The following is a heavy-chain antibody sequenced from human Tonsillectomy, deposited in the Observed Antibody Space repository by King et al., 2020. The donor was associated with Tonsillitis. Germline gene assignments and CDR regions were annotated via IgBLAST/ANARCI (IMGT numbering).Heavy chain of an antibody. CDR1: GFTFSSYS. Sequence: VQLVESGGGLVKPGGSLRLSCAASGFTFSSYSMNWVRQAPGKGLEWVSSISSSSSYIYYADSVKGRFTISRDNAKNSLYLQMNSLRAEDTAVYYCATSPPTCMITFGGVIHRGDYWGQGTLVTVSS. CDR3: ATSPPTCMITFGGVIHRGDY. J-gene: IGHJ4*02. CDR2: ISSSSSYI. V-gene: IGHV3-21*01. D-gene: IGHD3-16*02.